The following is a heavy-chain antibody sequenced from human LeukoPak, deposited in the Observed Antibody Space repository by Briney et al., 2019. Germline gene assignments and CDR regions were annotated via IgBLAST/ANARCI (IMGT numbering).Heavy chain of an antibody. CDR2: IYQSGST. Sequence: PPETLSLTCTVSGGSISSSSYYWGWIRQPPGKGLEWIGSIYQSGSTYYNPSLKSRVTISVDTSKNQFSLNLSSVTAADTAVYYCARLAWGRLDYWGQGTLVTVSS. V-gene: IGHV4-39*07. J-gene: IGHJ4*02. D-gene: IGHD7-27*01. CDR1: GGSISSSSYY. CDR3: ARLAWGRLDY.